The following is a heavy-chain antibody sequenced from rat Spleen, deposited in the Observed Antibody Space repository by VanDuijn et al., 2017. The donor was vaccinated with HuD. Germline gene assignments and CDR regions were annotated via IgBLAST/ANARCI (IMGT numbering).Heavy chain of an antibody. J-gene: IGHJ2*01. V-gene: IGHV5-7*01. CDR3: ARHDYGSYGRFDY. Sequence: EVQLVESGGGLVQPGRSLKLSCVASGFTFSDYNMAWVRQAPKKGLEWVATISYDGSSTYYRDSVKGRFTISRDNAKSTLYLQMDSLRSEDTATYYCARHDYGSYGRFDYWGQGVMVTVSS. CDR1: GFTFSDYN. CDR2: ISYDGSST. D-gene: IGHD1-3*01.